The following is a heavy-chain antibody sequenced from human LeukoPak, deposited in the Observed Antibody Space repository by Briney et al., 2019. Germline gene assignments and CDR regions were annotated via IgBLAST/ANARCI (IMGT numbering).Heavy chain of an antibody. CDR2: VNPSGSAT. CDR1: GYSFTDYF. CDR3: STYTSAIQYFLY. Sequence: GASVKVSCKASGYSFTDYFIHWVRQAPGQGPEWMGWVNPSGSATKYAQKFQNRVTRTRDTSISKGYLELSGLTSDDAAVYYCSTYTSAIQYFLYWGLGTLVTVSS. V-gene: IGHV1-2*02. D-gene: IGHD6-19*01. J-gene: IGHJ4*02.